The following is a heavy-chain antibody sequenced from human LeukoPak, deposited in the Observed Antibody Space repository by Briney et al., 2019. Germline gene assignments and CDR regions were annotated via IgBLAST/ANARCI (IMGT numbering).Heavy chain of an antibody. V-gene: IGHV1-2*06. Sequence: ASVKVSCKASGYTFTGYYMHWVQQAPGQGLEWMGRINPNSGGTNYAQKFQGRVTMTRDTSISTAYMELSRLRSDDTAVYYCAVSLPSSSTSRAFDYWGQGTLVTVSS. CDR2: INPNSGGT. CDR1: GYTFTGYY. D-gene: IGHD2-2*01. CDR3: AVSLPSSSTSRAFDY. J-gene: IGHJ4*02.